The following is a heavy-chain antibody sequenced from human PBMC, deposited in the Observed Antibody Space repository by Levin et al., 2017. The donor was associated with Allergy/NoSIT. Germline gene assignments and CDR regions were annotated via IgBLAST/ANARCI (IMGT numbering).Heavy chain of an antibody. CDR1: GGSISGGGYH. CDR3: AREDGSTFDF. D-gene: IGHD2-2*03. Sequence: PSETLSLTCTVSGGSISGGGYHWTWIRQHPEKGLEWIGYIYYSGSTFYNPSLKSRLMISVDTSKNQFSPNVSSVTAADTAVYYCAREDGSTFDFWGQGALVTVAS. J-gene: IGHJ4*02. V-gene: IGHV4-31*03. CDR2: IYYSGST.